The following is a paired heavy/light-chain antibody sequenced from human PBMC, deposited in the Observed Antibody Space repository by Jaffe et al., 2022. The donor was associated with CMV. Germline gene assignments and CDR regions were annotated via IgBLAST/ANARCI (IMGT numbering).Heavy chain of an antibody. Sequence: EVQLVESGGGLVKPGGSLRLSCAASGFTFSSYSMNWVRQAPGKGLEWVSSISSSSSYIYYADSVKGRFTISRDNAKNSLYLQMNSLRAEDTAVYYCAVNPPTTYYYDSSGYYPDYWGQGTLVTVSS. V-gene: IGHV3-21*01. CDR1: GFTFSSYS. CDR3: AVNPPTTYYYDSSGYYPDY. J-gene: IGHJ4*02. CDR2: ISSSSSYI. D-gene: IGHD3-22*01.
Light chain of an antibody. J-gene: IGLJ3*02. CDR3: AAWDDSLNGRWV. V-gene: IGLV1-44*01. Sequence: QSVLTQPPSASGTPGQRVTISCSGSSSNIGSNTVNWYQQLPGTAPKLLIYSNNQRPSGVPDRFSGSKSGTSASLAISGLQSEDEADYYCAAWDDSLNGRWVFGGGTKLTVL. CDR2: SNN. CDR1: SSNIGSNT.